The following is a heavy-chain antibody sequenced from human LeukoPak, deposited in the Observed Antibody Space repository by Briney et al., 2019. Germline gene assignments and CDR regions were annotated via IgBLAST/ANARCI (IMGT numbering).Heavy chain of an antibody. CDR3: AVRFDY. V-gene: IGHV3-48*03. J-gene: IGHJ4*02. CDR2: ITNSGSTI. Sequence: GGSLRLSCAASGFTFSSYAMNWVRQAPGKGLEWSSYITNSGSTIYYADSVKGRFTISRDNAKNSLSLQMDSLRAEDTAVYYCAVRFDYWGQGTLVTVSS. CDR1: GFTFSSYA.